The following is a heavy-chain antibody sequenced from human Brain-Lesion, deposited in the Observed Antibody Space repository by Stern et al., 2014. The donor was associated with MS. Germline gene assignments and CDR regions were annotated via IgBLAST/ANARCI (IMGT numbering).Heavy chain of an antibody. CDR2: INPNSGGT. D-gene: IGHD2-2*01. V-gene: IGHV1-2*04. J-gene: IGHJ4*02. CDR3: ARGGRYYADY. CDR1: GNSFTHFY. Sequence: QVQLVQSGAEVKKPGASVRVSCAASGNSFTHFYIHWVRQAPGPGLEWMGWINPNSGGTKFAQKFQGWVTITRDTSMTTAYMEVTSLTSDDTAVYYCARGGRYYADYWGQGTLVTVSS.